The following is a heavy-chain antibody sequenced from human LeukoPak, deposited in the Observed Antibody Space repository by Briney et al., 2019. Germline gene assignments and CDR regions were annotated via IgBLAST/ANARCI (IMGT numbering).Heavy chain of an antibody. CDR3: ARQTGSGLFILP. D-gene: IGHD3-10*01. Sequence: SETLSLTCTVSGGSISSNSYYWGWIRQPPLKGLEWIGSIYYTGNTYYNASLKSRVTISVDTSKNQFSLSLTSVTAADTAVYYCARQTGSGLFILPGSQGTLVTVAS. CDR1: GGSISSNSYY. V-gene: IGHV4-39*01. CDR2: IYYTGNT. J-gene: IGHJ5*02.